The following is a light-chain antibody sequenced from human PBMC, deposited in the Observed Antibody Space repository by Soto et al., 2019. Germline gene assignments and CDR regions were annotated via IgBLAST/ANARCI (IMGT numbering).Light chain of an antibody. CDR2: PAS. Sequence: DIVMTQSPGTLSLSLGERVTLSCRASQSLTNNYLAWYQQKVGQAPRLLIYPASRRATGIPYRFSGSGSGTDFALTISRLEPEDFAMYFCQQYRSLPLTFGGGTKVDIK. J-gene: IGKJ4*01. V-gene: IGKV3-20*01. CDR1: QSLTNNY. CDR3: QQYRSLPLT.